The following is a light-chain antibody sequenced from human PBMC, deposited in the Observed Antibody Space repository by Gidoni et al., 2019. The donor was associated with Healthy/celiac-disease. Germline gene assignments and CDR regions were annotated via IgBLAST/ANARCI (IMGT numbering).Light chain of an antibody. V-gene: IGLV3-1*01. CDR3: QAWDSSPYV. J-gene: IGLJ1*01. Sequence: YERTQPPAVAVTPGQTASITCSGDKLGDKYACWYRQKPGQSPVLVIYHDSQRPSGFPDRFSGSNSGITATLSLRGTQAMDAADYYCQAWDSSPYVFGTGTTVTVL. CDR1: KLGDKY. CDR2: HDS.